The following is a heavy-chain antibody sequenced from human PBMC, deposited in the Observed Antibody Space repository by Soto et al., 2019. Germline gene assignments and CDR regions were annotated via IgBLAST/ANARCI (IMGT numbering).Heavy chain of an antibody. CDR1: GGSISSYY. J-gene: IGHJ6*02. Sequence: SETLSLTCTVSGGSISSYYWSWIRQPAGKGLEWIGRIYTSGSTNYNPSLKSRVTMSVDTSKNQFSLKLSSVTAADTAVYYCARGGYSGYDQYYYGMDVWGQGTTVTVS. D-gene: IGHD5-12*01. CDR2: IYTSGST. V-gene: IGHV4-4*07. CDR3: ARGGYSGYDQYYYGMDV.